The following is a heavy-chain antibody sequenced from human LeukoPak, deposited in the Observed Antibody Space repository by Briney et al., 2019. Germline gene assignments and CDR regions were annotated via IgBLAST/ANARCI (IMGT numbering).Heavy chain of an antibody. D-gene: IGHD5-12*01. Sequence: GESLKISCKGSGYSFTSYWIGWVRQMSGKGLDWMGIIYPGDSDTRYSPSFQGQVTISADKSISTAYLQWSSLKASDTAMYYCARQEDIVATIGGNWFDPWGQGTLVTVSS. V-gene: IGHV5-51*01. CDR1: GYSFTSYW. CDR3: ARQEDIVATIGGNWFDP. CDR2: IYPGDSDT. J-gene: IGHJ5*02.